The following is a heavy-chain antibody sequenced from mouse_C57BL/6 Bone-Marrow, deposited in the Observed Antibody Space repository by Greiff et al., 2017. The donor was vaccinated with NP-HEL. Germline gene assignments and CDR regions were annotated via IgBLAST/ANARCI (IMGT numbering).Heavy chain of an antibody. V-gene: IGHV1-54*01. CDR2: INPGSGGT. Sequence: VKLMESGAELVRPGTSVKVSCKASGYAFTNYLIEWVKQRPGQGLEWIGVINPGSGGTNYNEKFKGKATLTADKSSSTAYMQLSSLTSEDSAVYFCARLGLPYAMDYWGQGTSVTVSS. D-gene: IGHD5-5*01. J-gene: IGHJ4*01. CDR1: GYAFTNYL. CDR3: ARLGLPYAMDY.